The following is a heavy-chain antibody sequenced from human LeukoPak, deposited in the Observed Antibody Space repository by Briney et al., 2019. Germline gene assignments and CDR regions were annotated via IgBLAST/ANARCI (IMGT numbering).Heavy chain of an antibody. CDR3: ARVASRGVVTAALDY. D-gene: IGHD2-21*02. CDR1: GYTVTSYY. V-gene: IGHV1-46*01. CDR2: INPSGGST. J-gene: IGHJ4*02. Sequence: GASVKVSCKASGYTVTSYYMHWVRQAPGQGLEWMGIINPSGGSTSYAQKFQGRVTMTRDTSTSTVYMELSSLRSEDTAVYYCARVASRGVVTAALDYWGPGTLVTVSS.